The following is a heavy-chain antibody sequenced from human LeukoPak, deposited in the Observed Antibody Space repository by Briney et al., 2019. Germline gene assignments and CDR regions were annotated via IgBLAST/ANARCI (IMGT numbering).Heavy chain of an antibody. D-gene: IGHD3-22*01. J-gene: IGHJ4*02. Sequence: GRSLRLSCAASGFTFSSSSMQWVRQAPGKGLEWVAVISYDGSNKYYADSVKGRFTISRDNSKNTLYLQMNSLRAEDTAVYYCASIRLRDSDRSGYYANWGQGTLVTVSS. CDR3: ASIRLRDSDRSGYYAN. CDR2: ISYDGSNK. V-gene: IGHV3-30*04. CDR1: GFTFSSSS.